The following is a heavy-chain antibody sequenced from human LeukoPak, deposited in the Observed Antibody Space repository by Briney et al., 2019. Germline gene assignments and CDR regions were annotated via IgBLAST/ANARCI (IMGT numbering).Heavy chain of an antibody. CDR2: INPNSGGT. V-gene: IGHV1-2*02. CDR3: ARDRSAVPLGGFDY. D-gene: IGHD1-1*01. CDR1: GYTFTGYY. J-gene: IGHJ4*02. Sequence: ASEKVSCKASGYTFTGYYMHWVRQAPGQGLERMGWINPNSGGTNYAQKFQGRVTMTRDTSISTAYMELSRLRSDDTAVYYCARDRSAVPLGGFDYWGQGTLVTVSS.